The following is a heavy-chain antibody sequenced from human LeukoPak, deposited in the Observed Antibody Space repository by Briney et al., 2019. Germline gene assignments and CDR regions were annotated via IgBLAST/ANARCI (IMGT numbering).Heavy chain of an antibody. Sequence: GGSLRLSCAASGFTFSSYAMSWVRQAPGKGLEWVSAISGSGGRTYCADSVRGRFTISRDNSKNTLYLQMNSLRAEDTAVYYCAKLTMLRGVPLDWGQGTLVTVSS. V-gene: IGHV3-23*01. CDR3: AKLTMLRGVPLD. D-gene: IGHD3-10*01. CDR2: ISGSGGRT. J-gene: IGHJ4*02. CDR1: GFTFSSYA.